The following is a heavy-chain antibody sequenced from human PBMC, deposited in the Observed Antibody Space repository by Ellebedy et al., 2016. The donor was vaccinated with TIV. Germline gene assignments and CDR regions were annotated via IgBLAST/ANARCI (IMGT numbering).Heavy chain of an antibody. CDR1: GYTFTSYG. D-gene: IGHD3-22*01. CDR3: ARDTHVYYDRSGYYGP. Sequence: ASVKVSCXASGYTFTSYGISWVRQAPGQGLEWMGWISAYNGNTNYAQKLQGRVTMTTDTSTSTAYMELRSLRSDDTAVYYCARDTHVYYDRSGYYGPWGQGTLVTVSS. V-gene: IGHV1-18*01. J-gene: IGHJ5*02. CDR2: ISAYNGNT.